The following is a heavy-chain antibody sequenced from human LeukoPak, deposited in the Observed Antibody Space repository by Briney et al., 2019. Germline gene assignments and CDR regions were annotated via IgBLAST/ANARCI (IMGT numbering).Heavy chain of an antibody. V-gene: IGHV3-74*01. D-gene: IGHD4-17*01. Sequence: SGGSLRLSCAASGFTFSGYWMHWVRQAPGMGLVWVSRITGDGISTSYADSVKGRFTISRDNAKHTLYLQMISLRAEDTAVYYCARDTGWYFDLWGRGTLVTVSS. CDR3: ARDTGWYFDL. J-gene: IGHJ2*01. CDR2: ITGDGIST. CDR1: GFTFSGYW.